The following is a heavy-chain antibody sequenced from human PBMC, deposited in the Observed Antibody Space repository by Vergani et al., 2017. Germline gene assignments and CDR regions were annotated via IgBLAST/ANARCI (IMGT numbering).Heavy chain of an antibody. V-gene: IGHV3-33*06. CDR1: GFTFSSYG. J-gene: IGHJ4*02. Sequence: QVQLVESGGGVVQPGRSLRLSCAASGFTFSSYGMHWVRQAPGKGLEWVAVIWYDGSNKYYADSVKGRFTISRDNSKNTLYLQMNSLRAEDTAVYYCAKEKGGYYDSSGPDDYWGQGTLVTVSS. CDR3: AKEKGGYYDSSGPDDY. CDR2: IWYDGSNK. D-gene: IGHD3-22*01.